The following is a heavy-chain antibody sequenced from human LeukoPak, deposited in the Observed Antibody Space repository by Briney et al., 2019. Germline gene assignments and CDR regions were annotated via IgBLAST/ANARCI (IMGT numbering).Heavy chain of an antibody. CDR2: INPNSGGT. J-gene: IGHJ4*02. Sequence: ASVKVSCKASGYTFTGYYMHWVRQAPGQGLEWMGWINPNSGGTNYAQKFQGRVTMTRDTSISTAYMELSRLRSDDTAVYYCARGSPPRRNYDTSGYYSYYFDYWGQGTLVTVSS. V-gene: IGHV1-2*02. CDR3: ARGSPPRRNYDTSGYYSYYFDY. CDR1: GYTFTGYY. D-gene: IGHD3-22*01.